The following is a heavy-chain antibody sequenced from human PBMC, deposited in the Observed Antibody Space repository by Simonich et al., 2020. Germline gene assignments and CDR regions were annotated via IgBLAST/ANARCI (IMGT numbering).Heavy chain of an antibody. V-gene: IGHV3-53*01. D-gene: IGHD1-1*01. CDR1: GFTVSSNY. J-gene: IGHJ4*02. CDR2: IYSGGRK. Sequence: EVQLVESGGGLIQPGGSLRLSCAASGFTVSSNYMSWVRQAPGKGLVGFSVIYSGGRKYDADSVKGRFTISRDNSKNTLYLQINSLRAEDTAVYYCARWTATGYYFDYWGQGTLVTVSS. CDR3: ARWTATGYYFDY.